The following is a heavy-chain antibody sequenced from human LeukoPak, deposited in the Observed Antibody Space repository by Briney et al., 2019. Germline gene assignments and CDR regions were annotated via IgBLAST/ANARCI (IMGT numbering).Heavy chain of an antibody. J-gene: IGHJ6*04. D-gene: IGHD7-27*01. CDR1: GYSISTGYY. CDR2: FYHGGST. CDR3: ARGPPYAPGVLDV. V-gene: IGHV4-38-2*02. Sequence: SETLSLTCTVSGYSISTGYYWDWIRQPPGKGLEWIGTFYHGGSTYYNPSLKSRVTISVDTSKNQFSLNLTSVTAADTAVFYCARGPPYAPGVLDVWGKGTTVTISS.